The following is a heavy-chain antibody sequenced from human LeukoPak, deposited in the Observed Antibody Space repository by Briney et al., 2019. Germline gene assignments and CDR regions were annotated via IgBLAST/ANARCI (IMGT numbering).Heavy chain of an antibody. D-gene: IGHD1-1*01. V-gene: IGHV1-24*01. Sequence: GASVKVSCKVSGYTLTELSMHWVRQAPGKGLEWMGGFDPEDGETIYAQKFQGRVTMTEDTSTDTAYMELSSLRSEDTAVYYCATDYGTKMAVEPRNYYYYYGMDVWGQGTTVTVSS. J-gene: IGHJ6*02. CDR3: ATDYGTKMAVEPRNYYYYYGMDV. CDR2: FDPEDGET. CDR1: GYTLTELS.